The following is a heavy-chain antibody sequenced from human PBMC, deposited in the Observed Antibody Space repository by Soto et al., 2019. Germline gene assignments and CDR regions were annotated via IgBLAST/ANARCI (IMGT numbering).Heavy chain of an antibody. D-gene: IGHD3-3*01. CDR1: GFSFSRYA. J-gene: IGHJ3*02. CDR3: AKDYYDFWSGYYRDKNAFDI. V-gene: IGHV3-23*01. Sequence: GGSLTLSCAASGFSFSRYAMSWVRQAPGKGLEWFSAISGSGGSTYYADSVKGRFTISRDNSKNTLYLQMNSLRAEDTAVYYCAKDYYDFWSGYYRDKNAFDIWGQGTMVTVSS. CDR2: ISGSGGST.